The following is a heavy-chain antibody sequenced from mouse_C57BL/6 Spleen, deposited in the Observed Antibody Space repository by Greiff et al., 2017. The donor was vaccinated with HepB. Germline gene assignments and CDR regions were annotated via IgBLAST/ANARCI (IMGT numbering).Heavy chain of an antibody. D-gene: IGHD1-1*01. CDR2: INPSTGGT. Sequence: EVQLQQSGPELVKPGASVKISCKASGYSFTGYYMNWVKQSPEKSLEWIGEINPSTGGTTYNQKFKAKATLTVDKSSSTAYMQLKSLTSEDSAVYYCARRYGSSPYFDYGGQGTTLTVSS. V-gene: IGHV1-42*01. CDR1: GYSFTGYY. CDR3: ARRYGSSPYFDY. J-gene: IGHJ2*01.